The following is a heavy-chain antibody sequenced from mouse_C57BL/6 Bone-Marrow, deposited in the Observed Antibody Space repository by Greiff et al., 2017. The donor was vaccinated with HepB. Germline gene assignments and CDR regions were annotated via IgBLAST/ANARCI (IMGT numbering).Heavy chain of an antibody. J-gene: IGHJ4*01. V-gene: IGHV5-17*01. CDR3: ARKLSAMDY. CDR2: ISSGSSTI. Sequence: EVQVVESGGGLVKPGGSLKLSCAASGFTVSDYGMHWVRQAPEKGLEWVAYISSGSSTIYYADTVKGRFTISRDNAKNTLFLQMTSLRSEDTAMYYCARKLSAMDYWGQGTSVAVAS. CDR1: GFTVSDYG.